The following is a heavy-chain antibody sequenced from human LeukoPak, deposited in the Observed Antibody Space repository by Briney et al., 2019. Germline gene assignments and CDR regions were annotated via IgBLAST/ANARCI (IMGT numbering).Heavy chain of an antibody. CDR3: ARSMGYCSSTSCYVDY. CDR2: IHPGDSDT. CDR1: GYSFTSYW. D-gene: IGHD2-2*01. V-gene: IGHV5-51*01. J-gene: IGHJ4*02. Sequence: HGESLKISCKGSGYSFTSYWIGWVRQMPGKGLEWMGIIHPGDSDTRYSPPFQGQVTISADKSISTAYLQWSSLKASDTAMYYCARSMGYCSSTSCYVDYWGQGTLVTVSS.